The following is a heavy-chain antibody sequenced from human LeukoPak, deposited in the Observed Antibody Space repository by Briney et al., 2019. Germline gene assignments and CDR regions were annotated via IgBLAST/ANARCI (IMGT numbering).Heavy chain of an antibody. J-gene: IGHJ5*02. CDR2: IIPIFGTA. Sequence: SSVKVSCKASGGTFSRYAISWVRQAPGQGLEGMGGIIPIFGTANYAQKFQGRVTITTDESTSTAYMELSGLRSEDTAVYYCARDWGTSIASRWGNWFDPWGQGTLVTVSS. V-gene: IGHV1-69*05. CDR1: GGTFSRYA. D-gene: IGHD6-6*01. CDR3: ARDWGTSIASRWGNWFDP.